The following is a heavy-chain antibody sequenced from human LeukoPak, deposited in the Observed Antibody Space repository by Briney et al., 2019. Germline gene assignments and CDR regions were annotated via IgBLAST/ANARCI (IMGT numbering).Heavy chain of an antibody. CDR1: GFTFSSYW. V-gene: IGHV3-7*01. CDR3: ARDRYCSSTSCYVFNFDY. Sequence: PGGSLRLSCAASGFTFSSYWMSWVRQAPGKGLEWVANIKQDGSEKYYVDSVKGRFTISRDNAKNSLYLQMNSLRAEDTAVYYCARDRYCSSTSCYVFNFDYWGQGTLVTVSS. D-gene: IGHD2-2*01. CDR2: IKQDGSEK. J-gene: IGHJ4*02.